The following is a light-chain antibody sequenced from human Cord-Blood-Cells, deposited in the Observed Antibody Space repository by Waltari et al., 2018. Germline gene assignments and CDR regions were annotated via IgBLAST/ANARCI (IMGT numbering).Light chain of an antibody. CDR1: SSDVGGHNY. Sequence: QSALTQPASVSGSPGQSITISCTGTSSDVGGHNYVSSYQQHPGKAPKLMIYDVSNRPSGVSNRFSGSKSGNTASLTISGLQAEDEADYYCSSYTSSSTLVFGGGTKLTVL. J-gene: IGLJ2*01. CDR3: SSYTSSSTLV. V-gene: IGLV2-14*01. CDR2: DVS.